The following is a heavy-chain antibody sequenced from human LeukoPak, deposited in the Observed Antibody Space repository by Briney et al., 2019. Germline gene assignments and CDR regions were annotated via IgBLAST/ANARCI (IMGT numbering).Heavy chain of an antibody. V-gene: IGHV1-69*13. J-gene: IGHJ3*02. CDR1: GGTFSSYA. Sequence: ASVKVSCKASGGTFSSYAISWVRQAPGQGLEWMGGIIPIFGTANYAQKFQGRVTITADESTSTAYMELSSLRSEDTAVYYCARDRTRRWLQQDGFDIWGQGTMVTVSS. CDR2: IIPIFGTA. CDR3: ARDRTRRWLQQDGFDI. D-gene: IGHD5-24*01.